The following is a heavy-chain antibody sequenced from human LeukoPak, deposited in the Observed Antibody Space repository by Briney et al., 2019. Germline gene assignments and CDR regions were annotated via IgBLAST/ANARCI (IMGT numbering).Heavy chain of an antibody. CDR3: ASGRVAVDY. J-gene: IGHJ4*02. CDR1: GGSISSYY. V-gene: IGHV4-59*01. Sequence: SEPLSLSCAVSGGSISSYYWSWIRQPPGKGLEWTGYIYCSGSTNYNPSLKSRVTISVDTSMSHFSLKLSSVTAADTALYYCASGRVAVDYWSQGTLVTVSS. D-gene: IGHD6-19*01. CDR2: IYCSGST.